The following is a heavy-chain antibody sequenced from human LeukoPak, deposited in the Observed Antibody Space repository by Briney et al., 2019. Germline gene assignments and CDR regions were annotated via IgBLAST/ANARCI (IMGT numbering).Heavy chain of an antibody. J-gene: IGHJ3*02. CDR3: ARLPMGYCSSTSCYKDAFDI. V-gene: IGHV1-8*03. Sequence: ASVKVSCKASGYTFTSYDINWVRQATGQGLEWMGWMNPNSGNTGYAQKFQGRVTITRNTSISTAYMELSSLRSEDTAVYYCARLPMGYCSSTSCYKDAFDIWGQGTMVTVSS. D-gene: IGHD2-2*02. CDR1: GYTFTSYD. CDR2: MNPNSGNT.